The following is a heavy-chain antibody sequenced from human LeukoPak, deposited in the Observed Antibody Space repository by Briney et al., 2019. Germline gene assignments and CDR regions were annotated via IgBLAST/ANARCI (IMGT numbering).Heavy chain of an antibody. Sequence: ASVKVSCKASGYTFTSYGISWVRQAPGQGLEWMGWISAYNGNTNYAQKLQGRVTMTTDTSTSTAYMGLRSLRSDDTAVYYCARDLVPAVAGTRGGFDYWGQGTLVTVSS. D-gene: IGHD6-19*01. CDR3: ARDLVPAVAGTRGGFDY. J-gene: IGHJ4*02. V-gene: IGHV1-18*01. CDR1: GYTFTSYG. CDR2: ISAYNGNT.